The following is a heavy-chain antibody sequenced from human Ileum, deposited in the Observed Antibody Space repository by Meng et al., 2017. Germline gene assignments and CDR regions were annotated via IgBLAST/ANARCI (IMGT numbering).Heavy chain of an antibody. CDR3: ARENTIFGVVWGSWFDP. CDR2: IYYSGST. V-gene: IGHV4-30-4*01. J-gene: IGHJ5*02. CDR1: VGSISSGDYY. D-gene: IGHD3-3*01. Sequence: QVQLQESGPGLVKPSQTLSLTCTFSVGSISSGDYYWSWIRQPPGKGLEWIGYIYYSGSTYYNPSLKSRVTISVDTSKNQFSLKLSSVTAADTAVYYCARENTIFGVVWGSWFDPWGQGTLVTVSS.